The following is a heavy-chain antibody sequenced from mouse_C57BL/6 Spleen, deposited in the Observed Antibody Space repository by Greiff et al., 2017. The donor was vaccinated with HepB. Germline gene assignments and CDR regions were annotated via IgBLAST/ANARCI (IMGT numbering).Heavy chain of an antibody. V-gene: IGHV1-53*01. J-gene: IGHJ2*01. CDR2: INPSNGGT. Sequence: QVQLQQSGTELVKPGASVKLSCKASGYTFTSYWMHWVKQRPGQGLEWIGNINPSNGGTNYNEKFKSKATLTVDKSSSTAYMQLSSLTSEDAAVYDCARWTAQATYYFDYWGQGTTLTVSS. D-gene: IGHD3-2*02. CDR1: GYTFTSYW. CDR3: ARWTAQATYYFDY.